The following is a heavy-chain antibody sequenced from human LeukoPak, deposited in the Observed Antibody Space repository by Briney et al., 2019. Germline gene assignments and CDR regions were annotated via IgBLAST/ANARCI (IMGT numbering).Heavy chain of an antibody. CDR3: AKNDGYAIFGVSDY. J-gene: IGHJ4*02. Sequence: SGGSLRLSCAASGFTFSSYAMSWVRQAPGKGLEWVSAISGSGGSTYYADSVKGRFTISRDNSKNTLYLQMNSLRAEDTAVYYCAKNDGYAIFGVSDYWGQGTLVTASS. CDR1: GFTFSSYA. D-gene: IGHD3-3*01. V-gene: IGHV3-23*01. CDR2: ISGSGGST.